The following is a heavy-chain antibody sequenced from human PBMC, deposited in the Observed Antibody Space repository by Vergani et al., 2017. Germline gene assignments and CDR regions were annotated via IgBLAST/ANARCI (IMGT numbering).Heavy chain of an antibody. J-gene: IGHJ4*02. CDR1: GGTFSSYA. V-gene: IGHV1-69*13. Sequence: QVQLVQSGAEVKKPGSSVKVSCKASGGTFSSYAISWVRQAPGQGLEWMGRIIPIFGTANYAQKFQGRVTITADKSTSTAYMELSSLRSEDTAVYYCARDLFLDDYVWGSYPYWGQGTLVTVSS. CDR2: IIPIFGTA. CDR3: ARDLFLDDYVWGSYPY. D-gene: IGHD3-16*02.